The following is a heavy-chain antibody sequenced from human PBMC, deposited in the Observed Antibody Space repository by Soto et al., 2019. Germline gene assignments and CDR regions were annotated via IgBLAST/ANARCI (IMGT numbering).Heavy chain of an antibody. D-gene: IGHD1-26*01. Sequence: PGGSLRLSCAASGFTFSSYAMSWVRQAPGKGLEWVSYISSSGSTIYYADSVKGRFTISRDNAKNSLYLQMNSLRAEDTAVYYCARVRIPHGGSDPNWFDPWGQGTLVTVSS. CDR3: ARVRIPHGGSDPNWFDP. CDR1: GFTFSSYA. CDR2: ISSSGSTI. J-gene: IGHJ5*02. V-gene: IGHV3-48*03.